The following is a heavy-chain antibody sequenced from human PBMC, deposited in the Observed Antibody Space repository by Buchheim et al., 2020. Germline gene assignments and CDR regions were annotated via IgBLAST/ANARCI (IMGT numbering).Heavy chain of an antibody. Sequence: QVHLVQSGAEVKKPGASVRVSCKASGYTFTSNYMHWVRQAPGQGLEWIGIINPSGGCTSIAQKFQDRVTLTRDTSTSTVYMELSSLRSEDTAIYYCARWFYYDSSGYFLGFVDYWGQGTL. D-gene: IGHD3-22*01. J-gene: IGHJ4*02. V-gene: IGHV1-46*01. CDR3: ARWFYYDSSGYFLGFVDY. CDR2: INPSGGCT. CDR1: GYTFTSNY.